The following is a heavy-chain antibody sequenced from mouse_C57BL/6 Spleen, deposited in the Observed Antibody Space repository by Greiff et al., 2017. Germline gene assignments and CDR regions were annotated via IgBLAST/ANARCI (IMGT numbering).Heavy chain of an antibody. V-gene: IGHV1-80*01. J-gene: IGHJ4*01. CDR1: GYAFSSYW. CDR2: IYPGDGDT. D-gene: IGHD2-5*01. CDR3: ARSSAYYSNYEDYYAMDY. Sequence: QVQLKQSGAELVKPGASVKISCKASGYAFSSYWMNWVKQRPGKGLEWIGQIYPGDGDTNYNGKFKGKATLTADKSSSTAYMQLSSLTSEDSAVYFCARSSAYYSNYEDYYAMDYWGQGTSVTVSS.